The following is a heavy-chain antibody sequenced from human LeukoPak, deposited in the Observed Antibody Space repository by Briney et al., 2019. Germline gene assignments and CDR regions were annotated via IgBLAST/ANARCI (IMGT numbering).Heavy chain of an antibody. V-gene: IGHV3-30*02. CDR3: AKRSSTSSGYFDF. CDR2: IRYDGTNK. J-gene: IGHJ4*02. D-gene: IGHD3-22*01. CDR1: GFTFSTYG. Sequence: GGSLRLSCAASGFTFSTYGMHWVRQAPGKGLEWVAFIRYDGTNKYYADSVKGRFAISRDNSKNTIYLQMNSLRAEDTAKYYCAKRSSTSSGYFDFWGRGTLVTVSS.